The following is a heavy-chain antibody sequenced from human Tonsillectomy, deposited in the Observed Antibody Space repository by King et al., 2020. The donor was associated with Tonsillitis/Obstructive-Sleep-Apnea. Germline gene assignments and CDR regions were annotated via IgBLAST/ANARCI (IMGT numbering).Heavy chain of an antibody. CDR1: GYTLTELS. Sequence: VQLVQSGAEVKKPGASVKVSCKVSGYTLTELSMHWVRQAPGKGLEWMGGFDHEDGETIYAQKFQGRVTMTEDTSTDTAFMELSSLRSEDTALYYCAAAWPHLVLSEFDYWGQGTLVTVSS. D-gene: IGHD6-6*01. V-gene: IGHV1-24*01. CDR3: AAAWPHLVLSEFDY. J-gene: IGHJ4*02. CDR2: FDHEDGET.